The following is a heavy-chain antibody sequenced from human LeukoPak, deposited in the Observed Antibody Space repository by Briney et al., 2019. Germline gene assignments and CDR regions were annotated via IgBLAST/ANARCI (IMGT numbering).Heavy chain of an antibody. J-gene: IGHJ4*02. CDR2: ITSSGSTI. CDR1: GFIFSSYE. CDR3: AALDTAKVPLPD. D-gene: IGHD2-15*01. Sequence: GGSLRLSCAASGFIFSSYEMNWVRQAPGKGLECVSYITSSGSTIYYADSVKGRFTISRDNAQNLLFLQMNSLRVEDTAVYYCAALDTAKVPLPDWGQGTLVTVSS. V-gene: IGHV3-48*03.